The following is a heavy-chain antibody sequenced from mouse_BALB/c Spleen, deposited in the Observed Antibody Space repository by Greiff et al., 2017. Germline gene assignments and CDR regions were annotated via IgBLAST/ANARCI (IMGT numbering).Heavy chain of an antibody. J-gene: IGHJ4*01. CDR1: GFTFSSFG. CDR3: AREAIYYYSSSYNAMDY. CDR2: ISSGSSTI. V-gene: IGHV5-17*02. D-gene: IGHD1-1*01. Sequence: EVKLVESGGGLVQPGGSRKLSCAASGFTFSSFGMHWVRQAPEKGLEWVAYISSGSSTIYYEDTVKGRFTISRDNPKNTLFLQMTSLRSEDTAMYYCAREAIYYYSSSYNAMDYWGQGTSVTVSS.